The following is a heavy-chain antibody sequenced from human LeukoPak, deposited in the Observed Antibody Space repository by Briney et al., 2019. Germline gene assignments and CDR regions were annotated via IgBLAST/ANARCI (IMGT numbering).Heavy chain of an antibody. J-gene: IGHJ4*02. CDR3: ARDRGIQLWNHQRGYFHY. V-gene: IGHV3-30*04. D-gene: IGHD5-18*01. CDR1: GFTFSSYA. CDR2: ISYDGSNK. Sequence: PGRSLRLSCAASGFTFSSYAMHWVRQAPGKGLEWVAVISYDGSNKYYADSVKGRFTISRDNSKNTLYLQMNSLRAEDTAVYYCARDRGIQLWNHQRGYFHYWGRGTLVSVSS.